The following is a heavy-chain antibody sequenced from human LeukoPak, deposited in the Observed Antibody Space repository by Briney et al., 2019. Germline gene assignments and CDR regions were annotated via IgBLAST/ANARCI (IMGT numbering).Heavy chain of an antibody. J-gene: IGHJ4*02. D-gene: IGHD6-19*01. Sequence: SETLSLTCSISDDSINNDRYFWAWIRQPPGKGLEWITSINYSGRTYYNPSLNSRLIISVDTAKRQFSLKLTSVTAADTAVYYCARLKGGVAGNFDYWGQGTLVTVSS. CDR1: DDSINNDRYF. V-gene: IGHV4-39*07. CDR3: ARLKGGVAGNFDY. CDR2: INYSGRT.